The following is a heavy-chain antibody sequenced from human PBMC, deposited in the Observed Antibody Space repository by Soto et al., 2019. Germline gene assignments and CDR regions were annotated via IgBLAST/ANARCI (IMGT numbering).Heavy chain of an antibody. CDR3: ATGYSNYYYYYMDV. V-gene: IGHV1-8*01. D-gene: IGHD5-18*01. J-gene: IGHJ6*03. CDR2: MNPNSGNT. CDR1: GGTFSRYT. Sequence: ASVKVSCKAPGGTFSRYTINWVRQATGQGLEWMGWMNPNSGNTGYAQKFQGRVTMTRNTSISTAYMELSSLRSEDTAVYYCATGYSNYYYYYMDVWGKGTTVTVSS.